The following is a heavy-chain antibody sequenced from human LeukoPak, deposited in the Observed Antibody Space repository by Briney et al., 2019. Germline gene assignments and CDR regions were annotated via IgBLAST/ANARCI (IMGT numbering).Heavy chain of an antibody. J-gene: IGHJ4*02. Sequence: ASVKVSCKASGYTFTKYAMNWVRQAPGQGLEWMGWINTNTGNPTYAQGFTGRFVFSLDTSVSTAYPQISSLKTEDTAVYYCAREEVGSSSDWGNWGQGTLVTVSS. V-gene: IGHV7-4-1*02. CDR2: INTNTGNP. D-gene: IGHD6-19*01. CDR3: AREEVGSSSDWGN. CDR1: GYTFTKYA.